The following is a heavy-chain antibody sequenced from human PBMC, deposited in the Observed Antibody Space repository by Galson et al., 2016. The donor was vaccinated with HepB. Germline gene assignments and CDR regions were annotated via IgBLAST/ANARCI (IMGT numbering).Heavy chain of an antibody. D-gene: IGHD5-12*01. CDR1: GFTFRAYT. CDR3: ARDRMDIVAAPSSIRNYYGMDV. Sequence: SLRLSCAASGFTFRAYTMNWVRQAPGKGLQWVSSISSGSRHISNADSLKGRFSISRDDAKHSVFLQMNSLTVDDTAKYFCARDRMDIVAAPSSIRNYYGMDVWGQGTTVTVSS. V-gene: IGHV3-21*04. CDR2: ISSGSRHI. J-gene: IGHJ6*02.